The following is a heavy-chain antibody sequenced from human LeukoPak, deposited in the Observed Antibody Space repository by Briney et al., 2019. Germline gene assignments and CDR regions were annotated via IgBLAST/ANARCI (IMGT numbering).Heavy chain of an antibody. D-gene: IGHD2-2*01. Sequence: ASVKVSCKASGYTFTDYYMHWVRQARGQGFEXXXXXXPNDGDTNYAQKFQGRVTMTRDTSISTAHMEVSRLRSDDTAVYYSARANFLYCSSSTCLFDYWGQGTLVTVSS. V-gene: IGHV1-2*02. J-gene: IGHJ4*02. CDR1: GYTFTDYY. CDR3: ARANFLYCSSSTCLFDY. CDR2: XXPNDGDT.